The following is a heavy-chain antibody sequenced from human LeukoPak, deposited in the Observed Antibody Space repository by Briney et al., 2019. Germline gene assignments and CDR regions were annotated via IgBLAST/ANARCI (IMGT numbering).Heavy chain of an antibody. Sequence: SGTLSLTCAASGVSISTNNWWSWVRQPPGKGLEWIGYIFHSGGTIYNPSLKSRVSISIATSNNQFFLRLSSVTAADTAVYYCAREETSTWTYYGSVTTIGGFDPWGQGILVTVSS. V-gene: IGHV4-4*02. J-gene: IGHJ5*02. CDR3: AREETSTWTYYGSVTTIGGFDP. D-gene: IGHD3-10*01. CDR2: IFHSGGT. CDR1: GVSISTNNW.